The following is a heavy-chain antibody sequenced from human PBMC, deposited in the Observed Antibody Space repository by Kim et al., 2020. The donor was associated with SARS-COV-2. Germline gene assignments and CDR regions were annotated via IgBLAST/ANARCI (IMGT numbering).Heavy chain of an antibody. J-gene: IGHJ6*02. D-gene: IGHD3-10*01. Sequence: SETLSLTCTVSGGSISSYYWSWIRQPPGKGLEWIGYIYYSGSTNYNPSLKSRVTISVDTSKNQFALKLSSVTAADTAVYYCARDQGGSGSGSYPYYYGMDVWGQGTTVTVSS. CDR3: ARDQGGSGSGSYPYYYGMDV. CDR2: IYYSGST. CDR1: GGSISSYY. V-gene: IGHV4-59*01.